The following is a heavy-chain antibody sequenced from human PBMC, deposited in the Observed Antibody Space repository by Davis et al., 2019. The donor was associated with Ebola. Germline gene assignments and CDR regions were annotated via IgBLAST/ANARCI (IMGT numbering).Heavy chain of an antibody. CDR1: GFTFSSYS. CDR3: ARVLAAAGLYYYYYGMDV. Sequence: GGSLRLSCAASGFTFSSYSMNWVRQAPGKGLEWVSYISSSISTIYYADSVKGRFTISRDNAKNSLYLQMNSLRAEDTAVYYCARVLAAAGLYYYYYGMDVWGQGTTVTVSS. CDR2: ISSSISTI. J-gene: IGHJ6*02. D-gene: IGHD6-13*01. V-gene: IGHV3-48*04.